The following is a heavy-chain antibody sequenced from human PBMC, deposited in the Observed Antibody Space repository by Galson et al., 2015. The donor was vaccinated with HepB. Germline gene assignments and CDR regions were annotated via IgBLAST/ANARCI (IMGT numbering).Heavy chain of an antibody. J-gene: IGHJ4*02. D-gene: IGHD5-18*01. CDR3: AGAVDTLMAIDY. V-gene: IGHV3-23*01. CDR1: GFTFSSYA. Sequence: SLRLSCAASGFTFSSYAMSWVRQAPGKGLEWVSAISGSGGSTFYADSVKGRFTISRDNSKNTLYLQMNSLRAEDTAVYYCAGAVDTLMAIDYWGQGTLVTVSS. CDR2: ISGSGGST.